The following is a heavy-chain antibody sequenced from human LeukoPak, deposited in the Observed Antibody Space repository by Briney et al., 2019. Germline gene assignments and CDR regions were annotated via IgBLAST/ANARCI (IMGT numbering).Heavy chain of an antibody. Sequence: ASVKVSCKAEGYTFSSYGIGWMRQAPGQGFEWLAWISAYNGNRNYAQNLQDRVTVTTDTSTSTAYMELRSLRPDDTAVYYCARTYYYDGSGYYYLDIDYWGQGTLVTVSS. D-gene: IGHD3-22*01. J-gene: IGHJ4*02. CDR1: GYTFSSYG. CDR3: ARTYYYDGSGYYYLDIDY. CDR2: ISAYNGNR. V-gene: IGHV1-18*01.